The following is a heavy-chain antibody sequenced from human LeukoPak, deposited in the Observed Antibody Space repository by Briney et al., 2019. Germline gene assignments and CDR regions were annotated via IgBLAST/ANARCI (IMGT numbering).Heavy chain of an antibody. D-gene: IGHD5-24*01. CDR2: ISYDGSNK. V-gene: IGHV3-30-3*02. CDR1: GFTFSSYA. Sequence: GGSLRLSCAASGFTFSSYAMHWVRQAPGKGLEWVAVISYDGSNKYYADSVKGRFTISRDNSKNTLYLQMNSLRAEDTAVYYCAKNGGWLQSTEYYFDYWGQGTLVTVSS. CDR3: AKNGGWLQSTEYYFDY. J-gene: IGHJ4*02.